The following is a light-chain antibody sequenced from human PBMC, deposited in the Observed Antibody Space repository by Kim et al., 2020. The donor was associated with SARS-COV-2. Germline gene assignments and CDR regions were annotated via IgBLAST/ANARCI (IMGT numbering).Light chain of an antibody. V-gene: IGKV3-20*01. CDR1: QTITRNY. CDR3: QQYGDSPYT. Sequence: EIVFTQSPGTLSLSPGERATLSCRASQTITRNYLAWYQQKPGQAPRLLMYGPSTRATGIPDRFSGSGSGTDFTLTISRLEAEDFAVYYCQQYGDSPYTFGPGTKVDIK. CDR2: GPS. J-gene: IGKJ3*01.